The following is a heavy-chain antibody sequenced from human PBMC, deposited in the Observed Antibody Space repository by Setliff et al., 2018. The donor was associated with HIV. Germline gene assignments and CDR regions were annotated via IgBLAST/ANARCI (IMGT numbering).Heavy chain of an antibody. V-gene: IGHV1-18*01. CDR3: ARDAPGNTESAPGY. CDR2: SNAYNVNT. CDR1: GYTFSSDG. Sequence: SVKVSCKASGYTFSSDGISWVRQATGQGLEWMGWSNAYNVNTNYIEKLQGRVTMTTDPSTSTAYMELRGLRSDDTAAYYCARDAPGNTESAPGYWGQGTLGTVS. D-gene: IGHD1-7*01. J-gene: IGHJ4*02.